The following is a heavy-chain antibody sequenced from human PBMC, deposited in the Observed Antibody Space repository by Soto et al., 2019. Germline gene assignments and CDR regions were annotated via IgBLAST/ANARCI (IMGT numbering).Heavy chain of an antibody. CDR1: GFTFSSYA. Sequence: GGSLRLSCAASGFTFSSYAMSWVRQAPGKGLEWVSAISGSGGSTYYADSVKGRFTISRDNSKNTLYLQMNSLRAEDTAVYYCAKDRAPYSSSSVSFDYWGQGTLVTVSS. D-gene: IGHD6-6*01. CDR3: AKDRAPYSSSSVSFDY. V-gene: IGHV3-23*01. CDR2: ISGSGGST. J-gene: IGHJ4*02.